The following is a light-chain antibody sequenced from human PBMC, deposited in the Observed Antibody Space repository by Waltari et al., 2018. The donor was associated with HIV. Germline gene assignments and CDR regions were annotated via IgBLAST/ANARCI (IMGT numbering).Light chain of an antibody. CDR2: DKN. CDR3: NSRDSSDNHLV. CDR1: SLRRNY. Sequence: SSELTQDPAVSVALGQTVRITCQGDSLRRNYASWYQQKPGQAPVPVIYDKNSRPSGIPDRFSGSSSRNTASLTSTGAQAEDEADYYCNSRDSSDNHLVFGGGTKLTVL. J-gene: IGLJ3*02. V-gene: IGLV3-19*01.